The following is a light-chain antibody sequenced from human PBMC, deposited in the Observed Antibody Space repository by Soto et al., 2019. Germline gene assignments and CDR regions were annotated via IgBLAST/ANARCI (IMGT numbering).Light chain of an antibody. CDR2: AAS. J-gene: IGKJ4*01. CDR3: QQSYSIPLT. CDR1: QSISSY. Sequence: DIQMTQSPSSLSASVGDRVTITCRASQSISSYLNWYQQTPGKAPKLLMFAASSLQSRVPSRFSGSGSGTDFTLTISSLQPEDFATYYCQQSYSIPLTFGGGTKVEIK. V-gene: IGKV1-39*01.